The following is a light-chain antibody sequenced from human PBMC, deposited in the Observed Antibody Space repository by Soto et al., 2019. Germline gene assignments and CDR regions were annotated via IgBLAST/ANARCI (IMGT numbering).Light chain of an antibody. V-gene: IGKV1-5*03. CDR3: QQYNSYSGA. CDR2: KAS. CDR1: QSISTH. J-gene: IGKJ1*01. Sequence: IQMTQSPSSLSASVGDRVSITCRASQSISTHLSWYQQKPGKAPKLLIYKASTLKSGVPSRFSGSGSGTEFTLTISSLQPDDFAPYYCQQYNSYSGAFGQGTKVAIK.